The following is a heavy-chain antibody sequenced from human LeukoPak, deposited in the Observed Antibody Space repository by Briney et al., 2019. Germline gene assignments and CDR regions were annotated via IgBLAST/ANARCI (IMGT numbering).Heavy chain of an antibody. CDR1: GFTFSSYS. J-gene: IGHJ6*02. CDR2: ISSSSSYI. D-gene: IGHD3-10*01. Sequence: GGSLRLSCAASGFTFSSYSMNWARQAPGKGLEWVSSISSSSSYIYYADSVKGRFTISRDNAKNSLYLQMNSLRAEDTAVYYCARQGGPGITMVRGVITGEGHMDVWGQGTTVTVSS. CDR3: ARQGGPGITMVRGVITGEGHMDV. V-gene: IGHV3-21*01.